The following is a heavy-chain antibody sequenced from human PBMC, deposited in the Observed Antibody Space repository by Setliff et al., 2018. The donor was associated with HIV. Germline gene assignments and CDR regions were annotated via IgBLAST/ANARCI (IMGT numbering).Heavy chain of an antibody. CDR3: ARVGVDVVRHYYYYMDV. CDR1: GGSISSYY. J-gene: IGHJ6*03. V-gene: IGHV4-59*01. CDR2: IFYTGST. Sequence: PSETLSLTCTVSGGSISSYYWTWLRQFPGKGLEWIGFIFYTGSTTYNPSLNSRVTISVDTSKNQFSLKLSSVTAADTAVYYCARVGVDVVRHYYYYMDVWGKGTTVTVSS. D-gene: IGHD3-10*01.